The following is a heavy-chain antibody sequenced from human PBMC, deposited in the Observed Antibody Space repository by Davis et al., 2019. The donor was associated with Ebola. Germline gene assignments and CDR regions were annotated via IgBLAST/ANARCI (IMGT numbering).Heavy chain of an antibody. CDR3: TTAYYGSGDY. CDR2: IKSKTDGGTT. D-gene: IGHD3-10*01. V-gene: IGHV3-15*01. Sequence: GESLKISCAASGFTFSNAWMSWVRQAPGKGLEWVGRIKSKTDGGTTDYAAPVKGRFTISRDDSKNTLYLQMNSLKTEDTAVYYCTTAYYGSGDYWGQGTLVTVSS. J-gene: IGHJ4*02. CDR1: GFTFSNAW.